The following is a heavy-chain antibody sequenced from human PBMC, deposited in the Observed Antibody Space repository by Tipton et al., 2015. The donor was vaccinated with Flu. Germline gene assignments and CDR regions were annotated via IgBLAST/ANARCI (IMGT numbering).Heavy chain of an antibody. CDR2: ISENGYNI. CDR1: GFIFSAYA. D-gene: IGHD3-3*01. V-gene: IGHV3-11*01. J-gene: IGHJ6*02. CDR3: ARDHPPSITVLGEITDYFGMAV. Sequence: SLRLSCAASGFIFSAYAMTWVRQAPGKGLEWVSQISENGYNIEDADSVKGRFTISKDNAKNSLYLQMNSLRAEDTAVYYCARDHPPSITVLGEITDYFGMAVWGQGTTVTVSS.